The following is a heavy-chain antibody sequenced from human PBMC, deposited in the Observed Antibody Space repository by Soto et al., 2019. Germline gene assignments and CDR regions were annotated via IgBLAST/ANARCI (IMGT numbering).Heavy chain of an antibody. CDR1: GGTFSGYA. V-gene: IGHV1-69*01. D-gene: IGHD1-20*01. J-gene: IGHJ1*01. Sequence: QAQLMQSGAEVKKPGSSVKVSCKASGGTFSGYAISWVRQAPGQGPEWMGGIIPILGITNYAQKFQGRIMIAADESAGTAHLDLRSLRSEDAAVCYCARVSGSITGKKTSEDFQHWGQGTLVSVSS. CDR3: ARVSGSITGKKTSEDFQH. CDR2: IIPILGIT.